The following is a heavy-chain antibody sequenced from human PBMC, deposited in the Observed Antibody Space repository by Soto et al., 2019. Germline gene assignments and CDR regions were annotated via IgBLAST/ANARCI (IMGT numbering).Heavy chain of an antibody. J-gene: IGHJ4*02. CDR1: GGTFSSYA. Sequence: GASVKVSCKASGGTFSSYAMHWVRQAPGKGLEYVSSISTNGGSTHYADSVKGRFTISRDNSKNTQYLQMSSLRADDTAVYYCVKGEYYYDSSGYYPFDYWGQGTLVTVSS. V-gene: IGHV3-64D*06. CDR3: VKGEYYYDSSGYYPFDY. D-gene: IGHD3-22*01. CDR2: ISTNGGST.